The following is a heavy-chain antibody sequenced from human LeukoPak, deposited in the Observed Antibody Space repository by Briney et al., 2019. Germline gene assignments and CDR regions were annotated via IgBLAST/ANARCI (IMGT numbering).Heavy chain of an antibody. CDR3: ARDPVGAPYYDY. D-gene: IGHD1-26*01. CDR1: GFTLSSYW. V-gene: IGHV3-7*01. Sequence: GGSLRLSCAASGFTLSSYWMNWVRQAPGKGLEWVANIKQDGSVKNYVDSVKGRLTISRDNAKNSLYLQMNSLRAEDTAVYYCARDPVGAPYYDYWGQGTLVTVSS. J-gene: IGHJ4*02. CDR2: IKQDGSVK.